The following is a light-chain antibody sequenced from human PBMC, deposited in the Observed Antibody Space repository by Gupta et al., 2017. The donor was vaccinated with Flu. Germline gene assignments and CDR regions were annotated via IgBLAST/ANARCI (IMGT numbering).Light chain of an antibody. CDR2: KAS. Sequence: LGQPASISCRSSERLVYSDGDSYVSWFHQRPGPSPRRLIYKASNRESGVPDRISGSGSGRDFRLRISRMEAEDVGVYYCSQRTGGPWTFGEGTKVES. V-gene: IGKV2-30*01. J-gene: IGKJ1*01. CDR3: SQRTGGPWT. CDR1: ERLVYSDGDSY.